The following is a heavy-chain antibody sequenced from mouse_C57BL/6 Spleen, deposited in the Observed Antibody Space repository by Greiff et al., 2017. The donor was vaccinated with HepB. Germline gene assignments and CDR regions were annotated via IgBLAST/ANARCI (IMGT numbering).Heavy chain of an antibody. J-gene: IGHJ1*03. D-gene: IGHD1-1*01. Sequence: LQQSGEGLVKPGGSLKLSCEASGFTFSSYDMYWVSQTPEKRLEWVAYISSGGDEIYYEDTVKGRFTNSRDNDRNTLYLQMSSLKSEDTAMYYCTMFYYSSSWYVDFWGTGTTVTVSS. CDR3: TMFYYSSSWYVDF. CDR1: GFTFSSYD. V-gene: IGHV5-9-1*02. CDR2: ISSGGDEI.